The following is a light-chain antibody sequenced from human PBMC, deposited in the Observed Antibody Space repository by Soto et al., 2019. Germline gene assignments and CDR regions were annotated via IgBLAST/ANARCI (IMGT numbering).Light chain of an antibody. V-gene: IGKV4-1*01. Sequence: DIVMTQSPDSLAVSLGERATINCKSSQSVLYSCNNQNYLAWYQQKAGQAPKLLIYWASTRESGVPDRFSGSGSGTDFTLTISSLQAEDVAIYYCHQYYNTAGTFGQGTKLQI. CDR3: HQYYNTAGT. J-gene: IGKJ2*01. CDR1: QSVLYSCNNQNY. CDR2: WAS.